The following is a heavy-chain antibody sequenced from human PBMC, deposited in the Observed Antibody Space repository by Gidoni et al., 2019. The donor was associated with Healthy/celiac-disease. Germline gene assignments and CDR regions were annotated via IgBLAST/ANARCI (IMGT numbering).Heavy chain of an antibody. D-gene: IGHD1-26*01. V-gene: IGHV3-9*01. Sequence: EVQLLESAGGLVQPGRSLLLSCAASGFTFDDYAMHWVRQAPGKGLEWVSGISWNSGSIGYADSVKGRFTISRDNAKNSLYLQMNSLRAEDTALYYCAKDRGSYEGVFDYWGQGTLVTVSS. CDR3: AKDRGSYEGVFDY. CDR1: GFTFDDYA. CDR2: ISWNSGSI. J-gene: IGHJ4*02.